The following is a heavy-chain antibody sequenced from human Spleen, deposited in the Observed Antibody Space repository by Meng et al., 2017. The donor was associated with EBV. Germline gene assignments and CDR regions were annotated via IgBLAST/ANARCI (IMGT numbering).Heavy chain of an antibody. CDR1: GGSFSGHY. CDR2: INHSGST. J-gene: IGHJ4*02. V-gene: IGHV4-34*01. Sequence: QGPQHHWGGGLFTPPGPPSLTVAVVGGSFSGHYWTWIRQPPGKGLEWIGEINHSGSTNYNPSLKSRVTISVDTSKNQFSLKLSSVTAADTAVYYCARGYCSGGSCYSDYWGQGTLVTVSS. CDR3: ARGYCSGGSCYSDY. D-gene: IGHD2-15*01.